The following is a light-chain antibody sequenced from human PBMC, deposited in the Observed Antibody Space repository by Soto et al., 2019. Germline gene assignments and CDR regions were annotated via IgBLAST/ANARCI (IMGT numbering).Light chain of an antibody. Sequence: EIVLTQSPDTLSLSPGERATLSCRASQSVSSSYIAWYQQKPGQAPRLLFYGASYRATGIPARFSGSGSGTDFTLTISRLEPEDFAVYYCQQYGSSLYTFGRGNKVEIK. CDR2: GAS. CDR3: QQYGSSLYT. CDR1: QSVSSSY. J-gene: IGKJ2*01. V-gene: IGKV3-20*01.